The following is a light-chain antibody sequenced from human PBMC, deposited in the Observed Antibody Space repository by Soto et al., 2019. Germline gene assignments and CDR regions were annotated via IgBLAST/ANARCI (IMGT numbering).Light chain of an antibody. V-gene: IGKV3-11*01. Sequence: ELVLTQSPATLSVSPGERATLSCRASQSVSSFLAWYQQRPGQAPRLLIYDASNRASGIPARFSGSGSGTDLSLTISSLEPEDFAFYYCQQLGSWPPTFGQGTKVEV. CDR2: DAS. CDR3: QQLGSWPPT. J-gene: IGKJ1*01. CDR1: QSVSSF.